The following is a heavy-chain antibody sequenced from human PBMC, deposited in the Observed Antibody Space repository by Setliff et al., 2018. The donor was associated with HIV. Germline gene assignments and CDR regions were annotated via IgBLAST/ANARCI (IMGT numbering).Heavy chain of an antibody. V-gene: IGHV3-43D*03. CDR1: GFTFDDYA. Sequence: GGSLRLSCAASGFTFDDYAMHWVRQAPGKGLEWVSLITWDGDPYYADSVKGRFTISRDNSKNSLYLQMNSLRTEDTALYYCTKGRGVGATTALDYWGQGTLVTVSS. D-gene: IGHD1-26*01. CDR2: ITWDGDP. CDR3: TKGRGVGATTALDY. J-gene: IGHJ4*02.